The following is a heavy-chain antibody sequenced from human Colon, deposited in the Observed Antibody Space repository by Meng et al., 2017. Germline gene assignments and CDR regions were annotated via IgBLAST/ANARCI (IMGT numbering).Heavy chain of an antibody. Sequence: SLKISCAASGFTFDDYAMHWVRQAPGKGLEWVSSISWNGANTGYADSVKGRFTISRDNAKKSLFLQMNSLRPEDTAFYYWVKDSALTGYYYYYGMDVWGQGTTVTVSS. CDR2: ISWNGANT. CDR3: VKDSALTGYYYYYGMDV. CDR1: GFTFDDYA. D-gene: IGHD3-16*01. V-gene: IGHV3-9*01. J-gene: IGHJ6*02.